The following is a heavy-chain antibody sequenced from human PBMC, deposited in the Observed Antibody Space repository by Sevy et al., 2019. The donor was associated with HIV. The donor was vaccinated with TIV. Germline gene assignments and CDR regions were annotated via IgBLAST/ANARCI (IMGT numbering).Heavy chain of an antibody. CDR3: AKDFSDVYYYDSSATVDY. D-gene: IGHD3-22*01. V-gene: IGHV3-23*01. Sequence: GGSLRLSCAASGIAFSTYAMYWVRQAPGKGLEWVSSISASGYSTYYADSVKGRFTLSRDNSRNTLDLQMNSLRADDTAVYYCAKDFSDVYYYDSSATVDYWGQRTLVTVSS. CDR2: ISASGYST. J-gene: IGHJ4*02. CDR1: GIAFSTYA.